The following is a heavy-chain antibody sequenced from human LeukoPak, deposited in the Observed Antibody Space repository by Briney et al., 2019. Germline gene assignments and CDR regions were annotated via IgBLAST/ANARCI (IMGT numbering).Heavy chain of an antibody. CDR1: GFTFSSYA. CDR2: IGGSGDAT. V-gene: IGHV3-23*01. Sequence: PGGSLRLSCAASGFTFSSYAMSWIRQAPGKGLEWVSTIGGSGDATYYADSVKGRFTISRDNSKNTLYLQMNSLRAEDTAVYYCANRRSSIAARGGYRDYWGQGTLVTVSS. CDR3: ANRRSSIAARGGYRDY. D-gene: IGHD6-6*01. J-gene: IGHJ4*02.